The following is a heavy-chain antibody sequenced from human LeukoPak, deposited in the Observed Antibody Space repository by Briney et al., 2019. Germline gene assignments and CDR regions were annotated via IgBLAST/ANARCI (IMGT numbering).Heavy chain of an antibody. CDR3: ARARYGSGSYYNWFDP. V-gene: IGHV3-48*01. CDR2: ISSSSTTI. J-gene: IGHJ5*02. D-gene: IGHD3-10*01. CDR1: GFTFSSYT. Sequence: EPGGSLRLSCAASGFTFSSYTMNWVRQAPGKGLEWVSYISSSSTTIYYADSVKGRFTISRDNAKNSLYLQMNSLRAEDTAVYYCARARYGSGSYYNWFDPWGQGTLVTVSS.